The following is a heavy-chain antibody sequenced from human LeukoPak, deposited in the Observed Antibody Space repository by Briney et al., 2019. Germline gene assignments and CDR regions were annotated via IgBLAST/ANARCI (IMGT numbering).Heavy chain of an antibody. D-gene: IGHD6-13*01. CDR2: INHSGST. Sequence: PSETLSLTCTVSGGSISSYYWSLIRQPPGKGLEWIGEINHSGSTNYNPSLKSRVTISVDTSKNQFSLKLSSVTAADTAVYYCARSYSSSWYGGGFDYWGQGTLVTVSS. CDR1: GGSISSYY. J-gene: IGHJ4*02. CDR3: ARSYSSSWYGGGFDY. V-gene: IGHV4-34*01.